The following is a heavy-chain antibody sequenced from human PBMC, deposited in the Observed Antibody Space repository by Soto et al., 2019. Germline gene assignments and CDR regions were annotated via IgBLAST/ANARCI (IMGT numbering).Heavy chain of an antibody. CDR3: ARGKGDYWSGYSPFDS. CDR2: ISVYNGNT. J-gene: IGHJ4*02. D-gene: IGHD3-3*01. CDR1: GYTFTNFG. Sequence: QVQLVQSAAEVKKPGASVTVSCKVSGYTFTNFGVTWVRQAPGQGLEWMGWISVYNGNTFYADNFQGRFSMTTDTSTSTAFMEMWGLRYDDTASYYCARGKGDYWSGYSPFDSWGQGTQVIVSS. V-gene: IGHV1-18*01.